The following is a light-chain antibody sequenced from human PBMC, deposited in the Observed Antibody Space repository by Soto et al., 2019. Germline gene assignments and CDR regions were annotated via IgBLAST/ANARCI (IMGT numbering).Light chain of an antibody. J-gene: IGKJ4*01. CDR3: QQYDTLLT. V-gene: IGKV1-33*01. CDR2: GAS. CDR1: PDITKY. Sequence: EIQMTQSPSSLSASVGDRVTITCQASPDITKYLNWYQQKPGKAPKLLIYGASNLETGVPSRFSGSGSGTDVTVTISSLQAEDIATYYCQQYDTLLTFGGGTKVEIK.